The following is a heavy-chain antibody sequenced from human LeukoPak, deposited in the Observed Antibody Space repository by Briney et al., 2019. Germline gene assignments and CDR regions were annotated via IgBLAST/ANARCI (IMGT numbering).Heavy chain of an antibody. CDR3: ARAIVERRFHYYSYGMDV. CDR2: IVSMFETA. Sequence: SVKVSCKDSGGTFRSYEISRVRQAHAQGLAWMGGIVSMFETATYAQNFQDRATIPADEPTRTAYMEVSSLRSDDTAVYYCARAIVERRFHYYSYGMDVWGQGTTVTVS. J-gene: IGHJ6*02. V-gene: IGHV1-69*13. CDR1: GGTFRSYE. D-gene: IGHD1-1*01.